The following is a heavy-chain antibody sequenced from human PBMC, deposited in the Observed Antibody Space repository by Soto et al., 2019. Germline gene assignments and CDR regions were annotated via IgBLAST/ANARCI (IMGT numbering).Heavy chain of an antibody. CDR2: INAYNGNT. CDR3: ARALPPFDP. J-gene: IGHJ5*02. Sequence: QVQLVQSGAEVKKPGASVKVSCKASGYTFTSYGISWVRQAPGQGLEWMGWINAYNGNTNYAQRRQGRVTMPTDPSPSTAYKELRSLRSDDTAVYYCARALPPFDPGCQGTLVTVSS. CDR1: GYTFTSYG. V-gene: IGHV1-18*01.